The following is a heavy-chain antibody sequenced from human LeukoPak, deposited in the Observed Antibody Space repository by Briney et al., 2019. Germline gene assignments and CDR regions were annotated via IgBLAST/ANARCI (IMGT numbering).Heavy chain of an antibody. J-gene: IGHJ6*02. Sequence: ASVTVSCKASGYTFTSYGISWVRQAPGQGLEWMGWISAYNGNTNYAQKLQGRVTMTTDTSTSTAYMELRSLRSDDTAVYYCARDKNDFWSGYLYYGMDVWGQGTTVTVSS. CDR3: ARDKNDFWSGYLYYGMDV. CDR2: ISAYNGNT. V-gene: IGHV1-18*01. CDR1: GYTFTSYG. D-gene: IGHD3-3*01.